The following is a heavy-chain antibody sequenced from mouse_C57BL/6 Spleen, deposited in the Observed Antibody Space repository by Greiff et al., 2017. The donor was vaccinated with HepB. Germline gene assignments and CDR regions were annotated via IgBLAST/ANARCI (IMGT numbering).Heavy chain of an antibody. CDR1: GYTFTSYW. CDR3: ASDSSGSFFFAY. J-gene: IGHJ3*01. Sequence: VKLQQPGAELVRPGSSVKLSCKASGYTFTSYWMHWVKQRPIQGLEWIGNIDPSDSETHYNQKFKDKATLTVDKSSSTAYMQLSSLTSEDSAVYYCASDSSGSFFFAYWGQGTLVTVSA. D-gene: IGHD3-2*02. V-gene: IGHV1-52*01. CDR2: IDPSDSET.